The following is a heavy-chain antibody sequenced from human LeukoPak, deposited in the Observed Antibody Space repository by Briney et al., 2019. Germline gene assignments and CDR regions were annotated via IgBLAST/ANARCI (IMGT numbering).Heavy chain of an antibody. CDR3: ARQYYDFWSGYYTVGVPYYYYGMDV. Sequence: SETLSLTCTVSGGSISSSSYYWGWIRQPPGKGLEWIGSIYHSGSTYYNPSLKSRVTISVDTSKNQFSLKLSSVTAADTAVYYCARQYYDFWSGYYTVGVPYYYYGMDVWGQGTTVTVSS. V-gene: IGHV4-39*01. J-gene: IGHJ6*02. CDR1: GGSISSSSYY. D-gene: IGHD3-3*01. CDR2: IYHSGST.